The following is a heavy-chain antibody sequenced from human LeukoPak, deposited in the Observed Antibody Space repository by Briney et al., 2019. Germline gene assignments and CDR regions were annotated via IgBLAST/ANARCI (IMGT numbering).Heavy chain of an antibody. CDR3: ARFGYVFPRYYYYGMDV. J-gene: IGHJ6*02. CDR1: GYTFTSYY. D-gene: IGHD5-12*01. Sequence: ASVKVSCKASGYTFTSYYMHWVRQAPGQGLEWMGIINPSGGSTSYAQKFQGRVTTTRDTSTSTVYMELSSLRSEDTAVYYCARFGYVFPRYYYYGMDVWGQGTTVTVSS. V-gene: IGHV1-46*03. CDR2: INPSGGST.